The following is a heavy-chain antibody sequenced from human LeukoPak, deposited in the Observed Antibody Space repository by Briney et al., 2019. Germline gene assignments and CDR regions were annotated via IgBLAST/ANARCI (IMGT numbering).Heavy chain of an antibody. CDR1: GFTFDDYT. D-gene: IGHD3-10*01. V-gene: IGHV3-43*01. CDR3: ARDGYYGSGSYTNWFDP. Sequence: GGSLRLSCAASGFTFDDYTMHWVRQAPGKGLEWVSLISWDGGSTYYADSVKGRFTISRDNSKNSLYLQMNSLRAEDTAVYYCARDGYYGSGSYTNWFDPWGQGTLVTVSS. CDR2: ISWDGGST. J-gene: IGHJ5*02.